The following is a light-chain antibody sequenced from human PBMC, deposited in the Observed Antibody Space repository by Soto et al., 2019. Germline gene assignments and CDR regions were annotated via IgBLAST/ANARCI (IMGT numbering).Light chain of an antibody. J-gene: IGKJ1*01. CDR3: LQSYSNPRT. Sequence: DIQMTQSPSSLSASVGDRVTITCRASQSISSYLNWYQQKPGKDPKLLIYAAYSLQSGVPSRFSGRGSGTDFTLTIISLRPEDFATYYCLQSYSNPRTFGQGTKVEIK. CDR2: AAY. V-gene: IGKV1-39*01. CDR1: QSISSY.